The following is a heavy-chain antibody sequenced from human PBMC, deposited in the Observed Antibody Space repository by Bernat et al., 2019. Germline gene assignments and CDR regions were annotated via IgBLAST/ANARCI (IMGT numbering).Heavy chain of an antibody. J-gene: IGHJ3*01. Sequence: QVQVVQSGAEVKKPGASVKVSCKASGYIFTGYYMHWVRQAPGQGLERMGWINPNSGGIKYAQKFQGRVTMTRDTSISTAYMELSRLRSDDTAVYYCARGPAGYYDSSDYYLGAFDVWGQGTMVTVSS. CDR1: GYIFTGYY. CDR3: ARGPAGYYDSSDYYLGAFDV. D-gene: IGHD3-22*01. V-gene: IGHV1-2*02. CDR2: INPNSGGI.